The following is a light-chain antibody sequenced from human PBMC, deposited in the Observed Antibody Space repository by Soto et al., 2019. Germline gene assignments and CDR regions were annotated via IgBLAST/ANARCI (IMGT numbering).Light chain of an antibody. CDR1: SSDVGGYNY. J-gene: IGLJ2*01. Sequence: QSVLTQPASVSGSPGQSITISCTGTSSDVGGYNYVSWYQQHPGKAPKLMIYDVTNRPSGVSNRFSGSKSGNTASLTISGLQAEDEADYYCSSYRSSETIEFGGGTKVTVL. CDR3: SSYRSSETIE. CDR2: DVT. V-gene: IGLV2-14*03.